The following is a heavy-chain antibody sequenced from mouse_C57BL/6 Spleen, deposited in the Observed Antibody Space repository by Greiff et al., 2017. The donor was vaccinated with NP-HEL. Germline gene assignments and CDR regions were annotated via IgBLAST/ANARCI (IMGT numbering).Heavy chain of an antibody. D-gene: IGHD2-3*01. CDR1: GYSITSGYY. CDR2: ISYDGSN. J-gene: IGHJ2*01. CDR3: ARDPDDGYGY. Sequence: DVQLQESGPGLVKPSQSLSLTCSVTGYSITSGYYWNWIRQFPGNKLEWMGYISYDGSNNYNPSLKNRISITRDTSKNQFFLKLNSVTTEDTATYYCARDPDDGYGYWGQGTTLTVSS. V-gene: IGHV3-6*01.